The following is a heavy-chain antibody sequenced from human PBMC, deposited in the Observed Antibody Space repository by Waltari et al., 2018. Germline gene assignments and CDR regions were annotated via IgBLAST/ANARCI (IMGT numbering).Heavy chain of an antibody. CDR2: INAGNGNT. CDR3: ARDRIAAAGTGYWFDP. J-gene: IGHJ5*02. D-gene: IGHD6-13*01. V-gene: IGHV1-3*03. CDR1: GYTFTSYA. Sequence: QVQLVQSGAEVKKPGASVKVSCKASGYTFTSYAMHWVRQAPGQRLEWMGWINAGNGNTKYSQDSQGRVTITRDTSASTAYMELSSLRSEDMAVYYCARDRIAAAGTGYWFDPWGQGTLVTVSS.